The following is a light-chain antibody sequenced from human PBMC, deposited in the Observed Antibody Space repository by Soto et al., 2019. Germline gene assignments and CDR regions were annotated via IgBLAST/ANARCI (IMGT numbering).Light chain of an antibody. J-gene: IGLJ1*01. CDR3: AAWDDNLSGFYV. CDR2: RNS. Sequence: LTQSPSASGTPGQRVTISCSGSASTIGRNYVYWYQQLPGTAPKLLIYRNSQRPSGVPDRFSGSKSGTSASLAISGLRSEDEADYYCAAWDDNLSGFYVFGDGTKVTVL. CDR1: ASTIGRNY. V-gene: IGLV1-47*01.